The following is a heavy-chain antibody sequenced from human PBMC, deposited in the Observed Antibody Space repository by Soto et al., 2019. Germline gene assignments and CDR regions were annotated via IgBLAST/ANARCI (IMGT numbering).Heavy chain of an antibody. V-gene: IGHV4-30-2*01. CDR1: GGSISSGGYS. J-gene: IGHJ4*02. Sequence: QLQLQESGSGLVKPSQTLSLTCAVSGGSISSGGYSWSWMRQPPGKGLEWIGYIYHSGSTYYNPSLKSRVTISVDRSKNQFSLKLSSVTAEDTAVYSCARVPDYWGQGTLVTVSS. CDR3: ARVPDY. CDR2: IYHSGST.